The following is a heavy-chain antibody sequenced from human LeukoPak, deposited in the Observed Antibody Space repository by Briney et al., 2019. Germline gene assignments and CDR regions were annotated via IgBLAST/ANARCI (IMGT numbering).Heavy chain of an antibody. J-gene: IGHJ4*02. CDR1: GGSFSGYY. D-gene: IGHD2-2*02. CDR3: ARGGDIVVVPAAIPHFDY. V-gene: IGHV4-34*01. CDR2: INHSGST. Sequence: SETLSLTCAVYGGSFSGYYWSWIRQPPGKGLEWIGEINHSGSTNYNPSLKSRVTISVDTSKNQFSLKLSSVTAADTAVYYCARGGDIVVVPAAIPHFDYWGQGTPVTVSS.